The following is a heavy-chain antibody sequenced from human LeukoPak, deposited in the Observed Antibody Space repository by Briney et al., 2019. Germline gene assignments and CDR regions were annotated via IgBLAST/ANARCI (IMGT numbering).Heavy chain of an antibody. CDR3: ARGWGYCSGGSCYKHAFDI. Sequence: NPSETLSLTCTVSNGSIGSTIYYWAWIRQPPGKGLEWIGSIYYSGSTYYSPSLKSRVTISIDTSKNQFSLKLSSVTAADTAVYYCARGWGYCSGGSCYKHAFDIWGQGTMVTVSS. CDR1: NGSIGSTIYY. CDR2: IYYSGST. D-gene: IGHD2-15*01. V-gene: IGHV4-39*01. J-gene: IGHJ3*02.